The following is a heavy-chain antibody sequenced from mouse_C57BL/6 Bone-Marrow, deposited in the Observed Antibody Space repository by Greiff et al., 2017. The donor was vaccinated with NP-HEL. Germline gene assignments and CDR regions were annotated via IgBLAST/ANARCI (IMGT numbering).Heavy chain of an antibody. CDR3: ARGLLWLRRRDYYAMDY. CDR1: GYTFTSYW. V-gene: IGHV1-64*01. D-gene: IGHD2-2*01. J-gene: IGHJ4*01. Sequence: QVQLQQPGAELVKPGASVTLSCKASGYTFTSYWMHWVKQRPGQGLEWIGMIHPNSGSTNNNEKFKSKATLTVDKSSSTAYMQLSSLTSEDSAVYYCARGLLWLRRRDYYAMDYWGQGTSVTVSS. CDR2: IHPNSGST.